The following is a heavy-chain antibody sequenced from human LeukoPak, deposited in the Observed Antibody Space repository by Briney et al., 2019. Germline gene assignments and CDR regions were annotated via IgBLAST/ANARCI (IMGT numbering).Heavy chain of an antibody. J-gene: IGHJ4*02. CDR1: GASISSDSYY. V-gene: IGHV4-39*07. D-gene: IGHD5-12*01. Sequence: SETLSLTCTVSGASISSDSYYWGWIRQPPGKGLEWIGSIYYRGSTYYNPSLKSRVTISVDTSRNQFSLNLISVTAADTAVYYCATGSGYDFSWGQGTLVTVSS. CDR3: ATGSGYDFS. CDR2: IYYRGST.